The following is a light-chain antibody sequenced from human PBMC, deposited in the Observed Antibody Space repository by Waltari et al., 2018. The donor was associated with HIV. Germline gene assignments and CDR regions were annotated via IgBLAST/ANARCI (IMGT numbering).Light chain of an antibody. Sequence: IVMTQSLATLSVSPGERATLSCRASQSVSSNLAWYQQKPGQAPRLLIYGISTRATGIPARFSGSVSGTEFTLTISSLQSEDFAVYYCQQYKNWPLYTFGQGTKLEIK. CDR2: GIS. J-gene: IGKJ2*01. CDR3: QQYKNWPLYT. V-gene: IGKV3-15*01. CDR1: QSVSSN.